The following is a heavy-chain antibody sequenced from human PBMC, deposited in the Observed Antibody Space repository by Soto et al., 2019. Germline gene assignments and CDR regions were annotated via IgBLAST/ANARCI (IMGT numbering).Heavy chain of an antibody. D-gene: IGHD6-13*01. Sequence: LRLSCAASGFTFSSYAMSWVRQAPGKGLEWVSAISGSGGSTYYADSVRGRFTISRDNSKNTLYLQMNSLRAEDTAVYYCAKDSVVEAAAGPWYNWFDPWGQGTRVTVAS. CDR3: AKDSVVEAAAGPWYNWFDP. J-gene: IGHJ5*02. V-gene: IGHV3-23*01. CDR1: GFTFSSYA. CDR2: ISGSGGST.